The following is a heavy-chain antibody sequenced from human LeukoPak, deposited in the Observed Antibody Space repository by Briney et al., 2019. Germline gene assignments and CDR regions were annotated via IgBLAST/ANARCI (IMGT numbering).Heavy chain of an antibody. CDR2: IAGVADDS. Sequence: GGSLRLSCAASGFTFKNYAMSWVRQAPGEGLEWVSTIAGVADDSYYADSVKGRFTISRDISRETVYLQMDRLRGDDTAVYYCTKALNWGSTFEAFDIWGQRTVVTVSS. V-gene: IGHV3-23*01. D-gene: IGHD7-27*01. CDR3: TKALNWGSTFEAFDI. CDR1: GFTFKNYA. J-gene: IGHJ3*02.